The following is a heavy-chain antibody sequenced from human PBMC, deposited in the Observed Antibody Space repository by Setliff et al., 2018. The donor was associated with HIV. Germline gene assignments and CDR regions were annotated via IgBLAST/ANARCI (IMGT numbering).Heavy chain of an antibody. CDR3: ARGGLYYDSSDKGDAFDI. CDR1: NFTFSFYG. V-gene: IGHV3-30*02. J-gene: IGHJ3*02. D-gene: IGHD3-22*01. CDR2: TPNDGSYK. Sequence: PGGSLRLSCAASNFTFSFYGMHWVRQAPGKGLEWVAFTPNDGSYKNYADSVKGRFTISRDNSKNTLYLQMDSLRAEDTAVYYCARGGLYYDSSDKGDAFDIWGQGTMVTVSS.